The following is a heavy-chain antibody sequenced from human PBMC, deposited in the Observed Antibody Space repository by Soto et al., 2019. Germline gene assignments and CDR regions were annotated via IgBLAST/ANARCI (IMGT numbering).Heavy chain of an antibody. CDR3: AKDGLDDYGDYDYYYYYYMDV. Sequence: GGSLRLSCAASGFTFSSYAMSWVRQAPGKGLEWVSAISGSGGSTYYADSVKGRFTISRDNSKNTLYLQMNSLRAEDTAVYYCAKDGLDDYGDYDYYYYYYMDVWGKGTTVTVSS. D-gene: IGHD4-17*01. CDR1: GFTFSSYA. CDR2: ISGSGGST. J-gene: IGHJ6*03. V-gene: IGHV3-23*01.